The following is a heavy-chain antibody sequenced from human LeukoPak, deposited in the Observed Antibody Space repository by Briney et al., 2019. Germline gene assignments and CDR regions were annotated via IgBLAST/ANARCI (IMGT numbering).Heavy chain of an antibody. CDR2: IKQDGSEK. V-gene: IGHV3-7*01. D-gene: IGHD2-21*02. CDR1: GFTFSSYW. CDR3: AGDRDIVVVTAILYFDY. J-gene: IGHJ4*02. Sequence: GGSLRLSCAASGFTFSSYWMSWVRQAPGKGLEGVANIKQDGSEKYYVDSVKGRFTISRDNAKNSLYLQMNSLRAEDTAVYYCAGDRDIVVVTAILYFDYWGQGTLVTVSS.